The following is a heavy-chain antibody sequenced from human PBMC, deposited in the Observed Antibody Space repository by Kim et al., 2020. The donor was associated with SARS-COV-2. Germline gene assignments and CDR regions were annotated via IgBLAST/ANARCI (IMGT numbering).Heavy chain of an antibody. J-gene: IGHJ4*02. D-gene: IGHD1-1*01. Sequence: GGSLRLSCAASGFTFSAYPMNWVRQAPGKGLECVSSISHDSAYIYYADSVKGRFTISRDNAKNSLYLQINSLRAEDTAVYYCARDINYNLYYWGEGTLVTVAS. CDR2: ISHDSAYI. V-gene: IGHV3-21*01. CDR1: GFTFSAYP. CDR3: ARDINYNLYY.